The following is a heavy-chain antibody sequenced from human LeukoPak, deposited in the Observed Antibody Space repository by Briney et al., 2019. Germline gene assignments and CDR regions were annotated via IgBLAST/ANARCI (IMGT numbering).Heavy chain of an antibody. J-gene: IGHJ4*02. CDR3: ARSSGWYRGYFDY. CDR1: GGSFSGCY. Sequence: SETLSLTCAVYGGSFSGCYWSWIRQPPGKGLEWIGEINHSGSTNYNPSLKSRVTISVDTSKNQFSLKLSSVTAADTAVYYCARSSGWYRGYFDYWGQGTLVTVSS. CDR2: INHSGST. V-gene: IGHV4-34*01. D-gene: IGHD6-19*01.